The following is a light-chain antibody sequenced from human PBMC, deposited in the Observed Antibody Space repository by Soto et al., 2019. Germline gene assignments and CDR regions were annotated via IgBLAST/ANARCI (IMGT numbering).Light chain of an antibody. V-gene: IGKV2D-29*02. CDR2: EVS. CDR3: MQSTQLPPT. J-gene: IGKJ5*01. CDR1: QSLLHITGETF. Sequence: DVVMTQTPFSLSVAPGQPASISCKSSQSLLHITGETFLFWYLQKPGQSPQILIYEVSTRVSGVPDRFSGSGSGTDFKLEISRVETDDVGIYYCMQSTQLPPTFGQGTRLEIK.